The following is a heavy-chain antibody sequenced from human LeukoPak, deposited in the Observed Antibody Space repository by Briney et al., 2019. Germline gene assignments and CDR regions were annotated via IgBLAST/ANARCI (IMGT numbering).Heavy chain of an antibody. CDR3: AREVWPAYFDY. Sequence: GGSLRLSCAASGFTFSSYSMSWVRQAPGKGLEWVSSITTSSTYISYADSVKGRFTISRDNAKNSLYLQMNSLRAEDTAVYYCAREVWPAYFDYWGQGTLVTVSS. CDR2: ITTSSTYI. J-gene: IGHJ4*02. CDR1: GFTFSSYS. V-gene: IGHV3-21*01.